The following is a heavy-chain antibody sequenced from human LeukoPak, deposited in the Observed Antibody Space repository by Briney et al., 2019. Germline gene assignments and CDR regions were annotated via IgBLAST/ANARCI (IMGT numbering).Heavy chain of an antibody. CDR1: GGSFSGYY. J-gene: IGHJ4*02. CDR2: INHSGST. D-gene: IGHD2/OR15-2a*01. Sequence: SETLSLTCAVYGGSFSGYYWSWIRQPPGKGLEWIGEINHSGSTNYNPSLKSRVTISVDTSKNQFSLKLSSVTAADTAVYYCASPRADRSTWYAVDYWGQGTLVTVSS. V-gene: IGHV4-34*01. CDR3: ASPRADRSTWYAVDY.